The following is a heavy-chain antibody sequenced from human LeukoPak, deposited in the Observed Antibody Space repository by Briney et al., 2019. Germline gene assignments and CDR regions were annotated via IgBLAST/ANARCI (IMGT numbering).Heavy chain of an antibody. V-gene: IGHV3-23*01. CDR2: ISGSAGNT. CDR3: AKDGAWLRFDD. CDR1: GFTFSNYA. D-gene: IGHD5-12*01. Sequence: GGSLRLSCAASGFTFSNYAMRWVRQAPGKGLEWVSTISGSAGNTYSADSVKGRFTISRDDPKNTLYLQMKNLRAEDTAVYYCAKDGAWLRFDDWGQGILVTVSS. J-gene: IGHJ4*02.